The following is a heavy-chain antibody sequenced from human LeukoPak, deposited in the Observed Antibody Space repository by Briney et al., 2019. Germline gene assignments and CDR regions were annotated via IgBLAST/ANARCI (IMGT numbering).Heavy chain of an antibody. D-gene: IGHD4-17*01. CDR1: GFAFSNYA. J-gene: IGHJ4*02. CDR3: GKAGAGDYMADDLDS. Sequence: RGSLRLSCAASGFAFSNYAMAWVRQSPGKGLEWVSAISGVGGTTFYIDSVKGRFTISRDASKSTLYLQMNSLRAEDTAVYFCGKAGAGDYMADDLDSWGQGTLVTVSS. V-gene: IGHV3-23*01. CDR2: ISGVGGTT.